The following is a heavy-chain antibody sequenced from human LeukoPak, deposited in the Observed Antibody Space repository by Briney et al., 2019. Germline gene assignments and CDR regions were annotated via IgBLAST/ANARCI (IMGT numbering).Heavy chain of an antibody. D-gene: IGHD1-26*01. V-gene: IGHV1-69*02. Sequence: ASVKVSCKASGYTFTGYYMHWVRQAPGQGLEWMGRIIPILGIANYAQKFQGRVTITADKSTSTAYMELSSLRSEDTAVYYCASPARSNLYYYYYYGMDVWGQGTTVTVSS. CDR2: IIPILGIA. CDR1: GYTFTGYY. CDR3: ASPARSNLYYYYYYGMDV. J-gene: IGHJ6*02.